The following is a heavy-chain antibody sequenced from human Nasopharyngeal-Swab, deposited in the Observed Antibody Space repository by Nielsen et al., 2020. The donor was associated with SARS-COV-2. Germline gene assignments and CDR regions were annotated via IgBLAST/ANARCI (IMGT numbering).Heavy chain of an antibody. CDR1: GGSSSGYY. D-gene: IGHD2-2*01. Sequence: SETLSLTCAVYGGSSSGYYWSWIRQPPGKGLEWLGENNHSGSTNYTPSLKSRVTISADTSKNQFSLNLTSVTAADTAVYYCARGPRISACSSTSCYVPRYYYYMDVWGKGTTVTVSS. CDR2: NNHSGST. V-gene: IGHV4-34*01. J-gene: IGHJ6*03. CDR3: ARGPRISACSSTSCYVPRYYYYMDV.